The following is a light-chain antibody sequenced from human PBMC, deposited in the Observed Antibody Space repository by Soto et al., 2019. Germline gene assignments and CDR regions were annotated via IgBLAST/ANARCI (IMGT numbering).Light chain of an antibody. CDR1: QSLVYSDGTTY. J-gene: IGKJ2*01. CDR3: LHGPLSQNT. V-gene: IGKV2-30*01. Sequence: DVVMTQSPLSLPVTLGQPASISCSSSQSLVYSDGTTYLSWFQQRPGQSPRRLIYKVSSRDSGVQDSISCSVSVTDFQQKISRVEAEVLGDYYCLHGPLSQNTFGQGTKLEIK. CDR2: KVS.